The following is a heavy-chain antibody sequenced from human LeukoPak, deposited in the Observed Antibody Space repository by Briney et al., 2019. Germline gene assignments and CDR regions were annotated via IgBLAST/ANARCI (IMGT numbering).Heavy chain of an antibody. J-gene: IGHJ6*02. CDR2: IYHSGST. CDR3: ARGLWPPDYYGTDV. Sequence: SETLSLTCAVSGVSISSGGYSWSWIRQPPGKGLEWIGYIYHSGSTYYNPSLKSRVTISVDTSKNQFSLKLSSVTAADTAVYYCARGLWPPDYYGTDVWGQGTTVTVSS. V-gene: IGHV4-30-2*01. D-gene: IGHD4/OR15-4a*01. CDR1: GVSISSGGYS.